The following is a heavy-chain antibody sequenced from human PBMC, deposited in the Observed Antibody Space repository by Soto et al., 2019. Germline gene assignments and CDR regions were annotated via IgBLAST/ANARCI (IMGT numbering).Heavy chain of an antibody. Sequence: QMQLQESGPGLVKPSQTLSLTCTVSGGSISSGGYYWSWIRPLPGQGLEWMGYIYRSGNAYYNPSLESRLTISVDTSKNQFSLKLSSVTAADTAVYSCARKNECSRDSFYYSGLDVWGHGTTVTVSS. D-gene: IGHD1-1*01. CDR2: IYRSGNA. J-gene: IGHJ6*02. V-gene: IGHV4-31*03. CDR1: GGSISSGGYY. CDR3: ARKNECSRDSFYYSGLDV.